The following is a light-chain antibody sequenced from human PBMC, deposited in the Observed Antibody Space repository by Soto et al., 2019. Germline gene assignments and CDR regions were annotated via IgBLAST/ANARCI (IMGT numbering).Light chain of an antibody. CDR2: GAS. CDR1: QSVSSN. Sequence: EIVMTQSPDTLSVSPGERATLSCRASQSVSSNLAWYHQKPGQAPRLLIYGASTRATGIPARFSGSGSGTDFTLTITSLEPEDFAVYFCHQRYNWPRVTFGQGTRLEI. V-gene: IGKV3-15*01. CDR3: HQRYNWPRVT. J-gene: IGKJ5*01.